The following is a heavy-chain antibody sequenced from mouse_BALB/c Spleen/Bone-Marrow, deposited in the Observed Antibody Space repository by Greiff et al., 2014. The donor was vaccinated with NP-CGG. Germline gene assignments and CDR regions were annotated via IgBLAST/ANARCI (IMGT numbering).Heavy chain of an antibody. D-gene: IGHD1-2*01. CDR1: GYTFTEYT. V-gene: IGHV1-18*01. CDR3: ARKDYGYNYVMDY. Sequence: VQLQQSGPELVKPGASVKISSKTSGYTFTEYTMHWVKQSHGKSLEWIGGINPNNGGTIYNQKFKGKATLTVDKSSSTAYMELRSLTSEDSAVYYCARKDYGYNYVMDYWGQGTSVTVSS. J-gene: IGHJ4*01. CDR2: INPNNGGT.